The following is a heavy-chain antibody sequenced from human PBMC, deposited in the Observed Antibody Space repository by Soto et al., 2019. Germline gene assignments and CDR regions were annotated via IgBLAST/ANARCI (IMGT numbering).Heavy chain of an antibody. Sequence: ASVRVSCKVSGYTLTELSMHWVRQAPGKGLEWMGGFDPEDGETIYAQKFQGGVTMTEDTSTDTAYMELSSLRSEDTAVYYCATTDSVTGDPDFDCWGQGTLVTVSS. CDR1: GYTLTELS. D-gene: IGHD7-27*01. CDR2: FDPEDGET. CDR3: ATTDSVTGDPDFDC. J-gene: IGHJ4*02. V-gene: IGHV1-24*01.